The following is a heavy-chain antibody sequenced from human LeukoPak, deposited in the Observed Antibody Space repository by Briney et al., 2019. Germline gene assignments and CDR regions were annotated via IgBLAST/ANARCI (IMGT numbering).Heavy chain of an antibody. V-gene: IGHV3-33*01. J-gene: IGHJ4*02. CDR1: EFTFTTYG. CDR2: IYYDGSNI. D-gene: IGHD1-1*01. Sequence: GGSLRLSCAASEFTFTTYGMHWVRQAPGKGLEWVAFIYYDGSNIYYADYVKGRFTIPRDISKNTLYLQMDSLRAEDTAICYCARDWKTNSFDYWGQGTLVTVSS. CDR3: ARDWKTNSFDY.